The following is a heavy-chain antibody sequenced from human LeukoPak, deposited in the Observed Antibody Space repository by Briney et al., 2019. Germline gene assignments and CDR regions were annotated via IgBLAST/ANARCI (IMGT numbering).Heavy chain of an antibody. CDR1: GGTFSSYA. J-gene: IGHJ5*02. CDR2: IIPILGIV. Sequence: SVKVSCKASGGTFSSYAISWVRQAPGQGLEWMGRIIPILGIVNYAQKFQGRVTITADKSTSTAYMELSSLRSKDTAVYYCARGSVATKHNWFDPWGQGTLVTASS. V-gene: IGHV1-69*04. CDR3: ARGSVATKHNWFDP. D-gene: IGHD5-12*01.